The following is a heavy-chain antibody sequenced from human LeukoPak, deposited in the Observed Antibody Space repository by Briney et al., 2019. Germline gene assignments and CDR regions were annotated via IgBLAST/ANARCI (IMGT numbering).Heavy chain of an antibody. D-gene: IGHD2-21*01. V-gene: IGHV3-48*03. CDR2: IIQSGSTV. CDR1: GFTFSIYE. CDR3: ARERQSCGGDCSDY. J-gene: IGHJ4*02. Sequence: PGGSLRLSCVASGFTFSIYEMNWVRQAPGKGLEWVSYIIQSGSTVYYADSVKGRFTISRDNAKNSLYPQMNSLRAEDTAVYYCARERQSCGGDCSDYWGQGTLVTVSS.